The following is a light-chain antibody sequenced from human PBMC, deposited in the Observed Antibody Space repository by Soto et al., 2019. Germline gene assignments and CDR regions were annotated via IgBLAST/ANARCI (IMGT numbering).Light chain of an antibody. J-gene: IGKJ1*01. CDR1: QGIRND. Sequence: AIQMTQSPSSLSASVGDRVTIICRASQGIRNDLGWYQQRPGKAPKLLIYATSNLQSGVPSRFSGSGSGTDFTLTISSLQPEDFASYYCLQDYSYPRTFGQGTKVEIK. V-gene: IGKV1-6*01. CDR2: ATS. CDR3: LQDYSYPRT.